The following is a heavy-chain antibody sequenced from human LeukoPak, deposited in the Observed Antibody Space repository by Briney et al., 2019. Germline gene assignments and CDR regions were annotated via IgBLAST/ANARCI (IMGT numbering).Heavy chain of an antibody. CDR3: AKVQEETDAFDI. V-gene: IGHV3-33*06. CDR2: IWFDGTNK. Sequence: GGSLRLSCAASGFTFSSYGMHWVRQAPGKGLEWVAVIWFDGTNKYYAGSVKGRFTISRDNSKNTLYLQMNSLRAEDTAVYYCAKVQEETDAFDIWGQGTMVTVSS. CDR1: GFTFSSYG. J-gene: IGHJ3*02. D-gene: IGHD5-24*01.